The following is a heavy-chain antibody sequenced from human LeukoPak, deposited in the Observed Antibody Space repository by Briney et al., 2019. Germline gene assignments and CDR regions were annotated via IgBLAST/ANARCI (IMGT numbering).Heavy chain of an antibody. CDR1: GGSIRSNSYY. V-gene: IGHV4-39*01. CDR2: INYSGST. J-gene: IGHJ5*02. CDR3: ARQDYYNSGRGFDP. Sequence: SETLSLTCTVSGGSIRSNSYYWGWIRQPPGKGLEWIGNINYSGSTYYSPTLKSRVTISVDTSKNQFSLKLSSVTAADTAVYYCARQDYYNSGRGFDPWGQGTLVTVS. D-gene: IGHD3-10*01.